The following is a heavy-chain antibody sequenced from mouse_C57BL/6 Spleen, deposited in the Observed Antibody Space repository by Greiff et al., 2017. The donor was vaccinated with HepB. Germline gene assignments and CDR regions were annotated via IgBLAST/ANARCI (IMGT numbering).Heavy chain of an antibody. V-gene: IGHV1-64*01. J-gene: IGHJ2*01. CDR3: ATYYYGSSRFDY. D-gene: IGHD1-1*01. CDR2: IHPNSGST. CDR1: GYTFTSYW. Sequence: QVQLQQPGAELVKPGASVKLSCKASGYTFTSYWMHWVKQRPGQGLEWIGMIHPNSGSTNYNEKFKSKATLTVDKSSSTAYMQLSSLTSEDSAVYYCATYYYGSSRFDYWGQGTTLTVSS.